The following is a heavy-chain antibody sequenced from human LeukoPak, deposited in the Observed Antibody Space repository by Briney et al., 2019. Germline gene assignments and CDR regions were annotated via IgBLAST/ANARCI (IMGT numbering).Heavy chain of an antibody. Sequence: GGSLRLSCAASGFTVSSNYMSWVRQAPGKGLEWVSRIKGDGTITNYADSVKGRFTISRDDAKNTLYLQMNSLGVEDTAVYFCAKMSSSSSSDDYWGQGTLVTVSS. J-gene: IGHJ4*02. D-gene: IGHD6-6*01. CDR3: AKMSSSSSSDDY. V-gene: IGHV3-74*01. CDR1: GFTVSSNY. CDR2: IKGDGTIT.